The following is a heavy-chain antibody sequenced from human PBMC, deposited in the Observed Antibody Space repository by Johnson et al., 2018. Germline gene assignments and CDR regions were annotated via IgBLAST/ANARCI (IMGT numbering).Heavy chain of an antibody. CDR2: ISYDGSKT. D-gene: IGHD2-15*01. CDR3: AREDFPFGTIVTPFDD. Sequence: QVQLVQSGGGVVQPGRSLRLSCAASGFSFSSYAMHWVRQAPGKGLEWVALISYDGSKTYYADSMKGRVTISRDNSKNPLYLQVNSLRGEDTAVYYCAREDFPFGTIVTPFDDWGEGTLVTVSS. V-gene: IGHV3-30*04. J-gene: IGHJ4*02. CDR1: GFSFSSYA.